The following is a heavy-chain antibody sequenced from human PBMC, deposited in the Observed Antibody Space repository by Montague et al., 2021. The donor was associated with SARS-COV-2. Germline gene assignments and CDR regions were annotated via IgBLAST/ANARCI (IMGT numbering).Heavy chain of an antibody. J-gene: IGHJ4*02. V-gene: IGHV2-5*02. CDR3: AHRLAGHYDTSAYLWCPFDY. D-gene: IGHD3-22*01. Sequence: PALVKPTQTLTLTCTFSGFSLSTNGVGVGWIRQPPGKALEWLALIYWDDDKRYSPSLKSRLTITKDTSKNQVVLTMTNMDPVDTATYYCAHRLAGHYDTSAYLWCPFDYWGQGTPVTVSS. CDR1: GFSLSTNGVG. CDR2: IYWDDDK.